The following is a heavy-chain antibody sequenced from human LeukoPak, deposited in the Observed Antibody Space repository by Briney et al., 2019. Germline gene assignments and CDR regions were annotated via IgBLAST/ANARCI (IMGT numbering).Heavy chain of an antibody. V-gene: IGHV3-11*05. D-gene: IGHD3-10*01. J-gene: IGHJ5*02. CDR2: ISSSSSYT. CDR3: ARDIEQYYYGSGIEFDP. CDR1: GLTFSDYY. Sequence: GGSLRLSCAASGLTFSDYYMSWIRQAPGKGLEWVSYISSSSSYTNYADSVKGRFTISRDNAKNSLYLQMNSLRAEDTAVYYCARDIEQYYYGSGIEFDPWGQGTLVTVSS.